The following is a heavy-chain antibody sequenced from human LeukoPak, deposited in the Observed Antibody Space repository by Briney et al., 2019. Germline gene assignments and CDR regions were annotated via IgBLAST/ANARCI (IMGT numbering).Heavy chain of an antibody. CDR1: GYTFTSYG. V-gene: IGHV1-2*02. J-gene: IGHJ4*02. D-gene: IGHD6-13*01. CDR3: ARSIAAAGGDIDY. Sequence: GASVKVSCKASGYTFTSYGISWVRQAPGQGLEWMGWINPNSGGTNYAQKFQGRVTMTRDTSISTAYMELSRLRSDDTAVYYCARSIAAAGGDIDYWGQGTLVTVSS. CDR2: INPNSGGT.